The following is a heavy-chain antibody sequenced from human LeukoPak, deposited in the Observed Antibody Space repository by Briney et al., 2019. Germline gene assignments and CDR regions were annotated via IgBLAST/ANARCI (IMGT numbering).Heavy chain of an antibody. CDR3: ARQRYCSGGSCSGYYYYYMDV. CDR2: MNPNSGNT. D-gene: IGHD2-15*01. J-gene: IGHJ6*03. CDR1: GYTFTSYD. V-gene: IGHV1-8*01. Sequence: ASVTVSCKASGYTFTSYDINWVRQAPGQGLEWMGWMNPNSGNTGYAQKFQGRVTMTRNTSISTAYMELSSLRSEDTAVYYCARQRYCSGGSCSGYYYYYMDVWGKGTTVTVSS.